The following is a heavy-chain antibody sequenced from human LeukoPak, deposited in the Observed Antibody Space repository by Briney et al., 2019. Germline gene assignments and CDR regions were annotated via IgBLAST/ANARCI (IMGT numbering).Heavy chain of an antibody. J-gene: IGHJ4*02. CDR1: GYTFTGYY. D-gene: IGHD2-2*01. CDR3: TRASCSSISCYLDY. Sequence: GASVKDSCKASGYTFTGYYMHWVRQAPGQGLEWMGRINPKSGGTNYAQKFQGRVTMTRDTSISTAYMELSRLRSDDTAVYYCTRASCSSISCYLDYWGQGTLVTVSS. CDR2: INPKSGGT. V-gene: IGHV1-2*06.